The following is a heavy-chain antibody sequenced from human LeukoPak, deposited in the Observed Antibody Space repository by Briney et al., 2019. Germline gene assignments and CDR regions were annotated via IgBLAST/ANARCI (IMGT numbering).Heavy chain of an antibody. V-gene: IGHV3-74*01. CDR2: INSDGSWT. CDR1: ENYW. Sequence: GGSLRLSCAASENYWMHWVRQAPGKGLVWDSHINSDGSWTSYADPVKGRFTISKDNAKNTVYLQMNNLRAEDTAVYYCVSFYETYWGRGALVTVSS. J-gene: IGHJ4*02. CDR3: VSFYETY. D-gene: IGHD2-2*01.